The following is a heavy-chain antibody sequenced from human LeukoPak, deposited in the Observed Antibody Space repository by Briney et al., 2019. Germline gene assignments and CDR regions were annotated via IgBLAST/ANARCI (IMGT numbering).Heavy chain of an antibody. V-gene: IGHV1-18*01. CDR2: ISAYNGNT. CDR1: GYTFTSYG. CDR3: ARNTELSIAAACTFDY. D-gene: IGHD6-13*01. Sequence: ASVKVSCKASGYTFTSYGISWVRQAPGQGLEWMGWISAYNGNTNYAQKLQGRVTMTTDTSTSTAYMELRSLRSDDTAVYYCARNTELSIAAACTFDYWGQGTLVTVSS. J-gene: IGHJ4*02.